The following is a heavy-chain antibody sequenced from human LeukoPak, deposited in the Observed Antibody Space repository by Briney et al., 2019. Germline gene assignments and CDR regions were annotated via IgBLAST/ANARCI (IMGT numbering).Heavy chain of an antibody. CDR3: ARGVWGSGSYLSYYYYYMDV. J-gene: IGHJ6*03. Sequence: SETLSLTCAVYGGSFSGYYWSWIRQPPGKGLEWIGYIYYSGSTNYNPSLKSRVTISVDTSKNQFSLKLSSVTAADTAVYYCARGVWGSGSYLSYYYYYMDVWGKGTTVTISS. CDR2: IYYSGST. V-gene: IGHV4-59*01. CDR1: GGSFSGYY. D-gene: IGHD3-10*01.